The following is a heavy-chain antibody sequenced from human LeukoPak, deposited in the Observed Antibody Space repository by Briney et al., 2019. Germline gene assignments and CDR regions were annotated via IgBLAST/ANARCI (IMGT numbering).Heavy chain of an antibody. CDR2: IYYSGST. D-gene: IGHD3-3*01. Sequence: PSETLSLTCTVSGGSINNYYWSWIRQPAGKGLEWIGSIYYSGSTYYNPSLKSRVTISVDTSKNQFSLKLSSVTAADTAVYYCARDSVYDFWSGLEWFDPWGQGTLVTVSS. V-gene: IGHV4-4*07. J-gene: IGHJ5*02. CDR1: GGSINNYY. CDR3: ARDSVYDFWSGLEWFDP.